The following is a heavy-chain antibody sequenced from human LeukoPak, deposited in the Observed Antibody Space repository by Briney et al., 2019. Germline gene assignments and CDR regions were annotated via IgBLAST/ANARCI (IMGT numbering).Heavy chain of an antibody. CDR2: IHYSGST. Sequence: SQTLSLTCTVSGGSISSGGYYWSWIRQHPGRGLEWIGYIHYSGSTYYNPSLKSRVTISVDTSKSQFSLKLSSVTAADTAVYYCAGATGGYDVTFDPWGQGTLVTVSS. V-gene: IGHV4-31*03. CDR3: AGATGGYDVTFDP. CDR1: GGSISSGGYY. J-gene: IGHJ5*02. D-gene: IGHD5-12*01.